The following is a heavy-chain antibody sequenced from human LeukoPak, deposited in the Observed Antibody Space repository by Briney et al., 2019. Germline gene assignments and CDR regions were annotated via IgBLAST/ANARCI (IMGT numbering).Heavy chain of an antibody. CDR1: GGSISSSY. Sequence: SETLSLTCTVSGGSISSSYWSWFRQPPGKGLEWIGYIYYSGSTNYNPSLKSRVIISVDTSKNQFSLKLSSVTAADTAVYYCARDRPIRYWGQGTLVTVSS. J-gene: IGHJ4*02. D-gene: IGHD3-16*01. V-gene: IGHV4-59*01. CDR2: IYYSGST. CDR3: ARDRPIRY.